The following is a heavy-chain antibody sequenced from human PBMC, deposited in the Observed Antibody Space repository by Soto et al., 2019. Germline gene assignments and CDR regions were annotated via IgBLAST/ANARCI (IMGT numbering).Heavy chain of an antibody. CDR2: IYWDDDK. D-gene: IGHD6-19*01. J-gene: IGHJ4*02. Sequence: SGPTLVNPTQTLTLTCTFSGFSLSTSGVGGGWIRQPPGKALEWLALIYWDDDKRYSPSLKSRLTITKDTSKNQVVLTMTNMDRVDTATYSCAPRSPLSSGWYLGYWGKGTLVTVS. CDR3: APRSPLSSGWYLGY. V-gene: IGHV2-5*02. CDR1: GFSLSTSGVG.